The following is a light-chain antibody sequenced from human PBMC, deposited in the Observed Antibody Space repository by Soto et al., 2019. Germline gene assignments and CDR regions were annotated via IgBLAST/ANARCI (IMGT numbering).Light chain of an antibody. J-gene: IGLJ1*01. Sequence: QSVLTQPPSASGSPGQSVAISCTGTSSDVGGYNYVSWYQQHPGKAPKLMIYEVNKRPSGVPDRFSGSKSGNTASLTVSGLQAEDEADYYCQSYDSSLSGSEVFGTGTKLTVL. CDR1: SSDVGGYNY. CDR3: QSYDSSLSGSEV. CDR2: EVN. V-gene: IGLV2-8*01.